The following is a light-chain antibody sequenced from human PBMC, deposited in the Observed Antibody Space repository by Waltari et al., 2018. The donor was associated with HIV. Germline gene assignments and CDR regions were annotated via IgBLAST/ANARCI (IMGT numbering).Light chain of an antibody. CDR2: VAS. Sequence: EIVVTQYPATLVPSPGDESTLSCRASHSVSNNLAWYQQRPGQSPRLLIYVASTRATDIPARFIGSGSGTEFTLTISSLQSEDFVVYYCQQYNNWPPAFGQGTTVDI. J-gene: IGKJ1*01. CDR1: HSVSNN. V-gene: IGKV3-15*01. CDR3: QQYNNWPPA.